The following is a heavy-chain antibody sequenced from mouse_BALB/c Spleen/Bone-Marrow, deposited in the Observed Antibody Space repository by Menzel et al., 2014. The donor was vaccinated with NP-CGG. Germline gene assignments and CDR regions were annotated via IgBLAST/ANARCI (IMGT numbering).Heavy chain of an antibody. V-gene: IGHV1-5*01. CDR3: PTLARNNFYY. CDR2: IHPGNSDT. Sequence: VQLQQSGTVLARPGAAVKMSCKASGYTFSNYWMHWIKQRPGQGLEWIGTIHPGNSDTTYNQKFKGKAKLTAVTSTSPAYLDLSSLTNEDSAVYYCPTLARNNFYYWGQGTPLTGSS. D-gene: IGHD3-1*01. J-gene: IGHJ2*01. CDR1: GYTFSNYW.